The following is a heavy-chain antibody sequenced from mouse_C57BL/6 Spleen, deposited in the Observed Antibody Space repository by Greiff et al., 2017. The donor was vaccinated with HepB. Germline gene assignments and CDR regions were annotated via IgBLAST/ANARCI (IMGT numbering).Heavy chain of an antibody. D-gene: IGHD2-12*01. CDR3: ARNDAWFAY. CDR2: IDPSDSYT. V-gene: IGHV1-59*01. CDR1: GYTFTSYW. J-gene: IGHJ3*01. Sequence: VQLQQSGAELVRPATSVKLSCKASGYTFTSYWMHWVKQRPGQGLEWIGVIDPSDSYTNYNQKFKGKATLTVDTSSSTAYMQLSSLTSEDSAVYYCARNDAWFAYWGQGTLVTVSA.